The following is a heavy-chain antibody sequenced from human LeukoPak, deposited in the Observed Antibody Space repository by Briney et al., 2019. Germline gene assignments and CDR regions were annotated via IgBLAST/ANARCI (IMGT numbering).Heavy chain of an antibody. CDR1: GFTFSSYS. CDR3: AREATWGNWYFDL. Sequence: GGSLRLSCAASGFTFSSYSMNWVRQAPGKGLEWVSSITSSSSYIYYADSVKGRFTISRDNSINTLYLEMNSLRDEDTAVYYCAREATWGNWYFDLWGRGTLVTVSS. D-gene: IGHD3-16*01. V-gene: IGHV3-21*01. J-gene: IGHJ2*01. CDR2: ITSSSSYI.